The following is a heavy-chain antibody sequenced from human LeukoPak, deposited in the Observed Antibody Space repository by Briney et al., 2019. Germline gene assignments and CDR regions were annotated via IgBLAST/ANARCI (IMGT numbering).Heavy chain of an antibody. CDR1: GFTFSDYY. V-gene: IGHV3-11*01. CDR3: ARDREDKDAFDI. Sequence: GGSLRLSCAASGFTFSDYYMSWIRQAPGKGLEWVSYISSSGSTIYYADSVKGRFTISRDNAKNSLYLQMDSLRAEDTAVYYCARDREDKDAFDIWGQGTMVTVSS. J-gene: IGHJ3*02. D-gene: IGHD2-15*01. CDR2: ISSSGSTI.